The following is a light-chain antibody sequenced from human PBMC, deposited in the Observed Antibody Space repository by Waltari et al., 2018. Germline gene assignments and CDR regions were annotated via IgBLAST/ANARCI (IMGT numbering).Light chain of an antibody. CDR3: SSYISSDTLEL. CDR2: DVS. J-gene: IGLJ2*01. CDR1: SSDVGGYNY. V-gene: IGLV2-14*03. Sequence: QSALTQPASVSGSPGQSITIPCTGTSSDVGGYNYVPWYQQHPGKAPKLMIYDVSTRPSGVSNRFSGSKSGNTASLTISGLQAEDEAHYYCSSYISSDTLELFGGGTSLTV.